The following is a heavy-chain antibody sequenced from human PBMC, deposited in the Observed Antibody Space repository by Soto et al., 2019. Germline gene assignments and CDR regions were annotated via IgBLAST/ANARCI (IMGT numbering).Heavy chain of an antibody. D-gene: IGHD4-17*01. CDR3: AKRGEEGDYASSLFDY. CDR2: ISGSGGST. CDR1: GFTFSSYA. V-gene: IGHV3-23*01. J-gene: IGHJ4*02. Sequence: PGGSLRLSCAASGFTFSSYAMSWVRQAPGKGLEWVSAISGSGGSTYYADSVKGRFTISRDNSKNTLYLQMNSLRAEDTAVYYCAKRGEEGDYASSLFDYWGQGTLVTVSS.